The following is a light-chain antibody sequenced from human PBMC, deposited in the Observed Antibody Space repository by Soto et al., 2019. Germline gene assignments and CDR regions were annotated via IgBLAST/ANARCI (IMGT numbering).Light chain of an antibody. Sequence: DIQMTQSPSTLSASVGDRVTITCRASQSISSWLAWYQQKPGKAPKRLIYKASSLESGVPSRFSGSGSVTEFTLTISSLQPDDFATYYCQQYNSFPTFGQGTKVEIK. V-gene: IGKV1-5*03. CDR1: QSISSW. CDR2: KAS. CDR3: QQYNSFPT. J-gene: IGKJ1*01.